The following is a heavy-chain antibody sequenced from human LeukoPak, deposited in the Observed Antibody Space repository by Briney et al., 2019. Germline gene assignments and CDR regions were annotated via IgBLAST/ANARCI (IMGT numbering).Heavy chain of an antibody. J-gene: IGHJ4*02. CDR3: AKDWVGQQLVPEFDY. D-gene: IGHD6-13*01. CDR2: IRYDGSNK. CDR1: GFTFSSYG. Sequence: GGSLRLSCAASGFTFSSYGMHWVRQAPGKGLEGVAFIRYDGSNKYYPDSVKGRFTISRDNSKNTLYLQMNSLRAEDTAVYYCAKDWVGQQLVPEFDYWGQGTLVTVSS. V-gene: IGHV3-30*02.